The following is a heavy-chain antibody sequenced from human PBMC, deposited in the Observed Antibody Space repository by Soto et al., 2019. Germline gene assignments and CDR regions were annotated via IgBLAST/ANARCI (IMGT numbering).Heavy chain of an antibody. CDR3: ARGLGVRGVRRGNWFDP. Sequence: SETLSLTCAVSSGSISSSNWWSWVRQPPGKGLEWIGEIYHSGSTNYNPSLKSRVTISVDKSKNQFSLKLSSVTAADTAVYYCARGLGVRGVRRGNWFDPWGQGTLVTVSS. CDR1: SGSISSSNW. V-gene: IGHV4-4*02. CDR2: IYHSGST. J-gene: IGHJ5*02. D-gene: IGHD3-10*01.